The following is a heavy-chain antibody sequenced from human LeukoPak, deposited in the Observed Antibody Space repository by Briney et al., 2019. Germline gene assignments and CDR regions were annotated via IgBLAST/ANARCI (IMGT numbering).Heavy chain of an antibody. D-gene: IGHD3-22*01. J-gene: IGHJ4*02. V-gene: IGHV7-4-1*02. CDR3: ARGDYETHGYQTR. Sequence: ASVKVSCKASRYIFTSYVLHWVRQAPGQGLEWMGWINTNTGNPTYAQGFTGRFVFSLDTSVSTAYLQISSLKADDTAMYYCARGDYETHGYQTRWGQGTLVTVSS. CDR2: INTNTGNP. CDR1: RYIFTSYV.